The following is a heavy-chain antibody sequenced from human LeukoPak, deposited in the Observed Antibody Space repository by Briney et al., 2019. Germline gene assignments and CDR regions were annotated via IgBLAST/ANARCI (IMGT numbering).Heavy chain of an antibody. CDR2: ISTSSTHI. V-gene: IGHV3-21*01. CDR3: TSRYCTATNCYSFDN. Sequence: GGSLRLSCAASGFSFNTYNMNWVRQAPGKGLEWVSSISTSSTHIFYADSVKGRFSISRDNAKNSLYLQMNSLRVEDTAVYYCTSRYCTATNCYSFDNWGQGTMVTVSS. J-gene: IGHJ3*02. D-gene: IGHD2-2*01. CDR1: GFSFNTYN.